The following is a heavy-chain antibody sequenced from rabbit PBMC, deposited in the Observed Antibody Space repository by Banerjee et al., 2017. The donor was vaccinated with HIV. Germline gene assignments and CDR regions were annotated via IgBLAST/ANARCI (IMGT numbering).Heavy chain of an antibody. V-gene: IGHV1S45*01. Sequence: QQQLEESGGGLVKPEGSLTLTCKASGFDLSSYHYMCWVRQAPGKGLEWIACIYTGDGNTYYASWAKGRFTISKTSSTTVTLQMTSLTAADTATYFRARNADGNYITDLWGPGPLVTVS. CDR3: ARNADGNYITDL. CDR2: IYTGDGNT. D-gene: IGHD1-1*01. CDR1: GFDLSSYHY. J-gene: IGHJ4*01.